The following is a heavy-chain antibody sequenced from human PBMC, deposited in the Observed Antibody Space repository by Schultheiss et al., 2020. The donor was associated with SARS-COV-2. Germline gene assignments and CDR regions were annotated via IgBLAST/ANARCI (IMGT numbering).Heavy chain of an antibody. CDR3: ARDGCSSTSCYAWFDP. CDR1: GFTFTNFA. Sequence: GGSLRLSCAASGFTFTNFAFSWVRQAPGKGLEWVSALSGSGGAKKYADSVKGRFTISRDNLKNTVYLQMNSLRDEDTAVYYCARDGCSSTSCYAWFDPWGQGTLVTVSS. CDR2: LSGSGGAK. J-gene: IGHJ5*02. D-gene: IGHD2-2*01. V-gene: IGHV3-23*01.